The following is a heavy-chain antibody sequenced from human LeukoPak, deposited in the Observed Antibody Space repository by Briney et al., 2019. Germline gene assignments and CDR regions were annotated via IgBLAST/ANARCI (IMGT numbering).Heavy chain of an antibody. CDR3: ARETFGYCNGGTCSYVDS. J-gene: IGHJ4*02. CDR1: GFTFSSYE. V-gene: IGHV3-48*03. CDR2: ISESSSSTT. D-gene: IGHD2-15*01. Sequence: GGSLRLSCAASGFTFSSYEMNWVRQAPGKGLEWVSYISESSSSTTYYADSVRGRFSISRDNAKNVLYLLMKSLRVEDTAVYYCARETFGYCNGGTCSYVDSWGLGTLVTVSS.